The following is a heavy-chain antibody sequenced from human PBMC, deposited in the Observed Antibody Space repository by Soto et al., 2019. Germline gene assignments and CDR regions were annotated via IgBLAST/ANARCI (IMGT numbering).Heavy chain of an antibody. J-gene: IGHJ6*02. D-gene: IGHD4-4*01. Sequence: QVQLVQSGAEVKKPGSSVKVSCKASGGTFSSYAINWVRQAPGQGLEWMGGIIRIFGTPDYAQRFQGRVTITVDESTSTAYMELSSLRSEDTAVYYCARQASNEYYYYGMDVWGQGTTVTVSS. CDR1: GGTFSSYA. V-gene: IGHV1-69*12. CDR3: ARQASNEYYYYGMDV. CDR2: IIRIFGTP.